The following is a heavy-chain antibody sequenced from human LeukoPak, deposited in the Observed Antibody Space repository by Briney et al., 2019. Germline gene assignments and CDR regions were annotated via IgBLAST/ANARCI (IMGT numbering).Heavy chain of an antibody. CDR2: IYPADSDV. CDR3: ARHVGGATFDY. CDR1: GYSFTSDW. V-gene: IGHV5-51*01. Sequence: GESLKISCKGSGYSFTSDWIGWVRQMPGKGLEWMGIIYPADSDVRYSPSFQGQVTISADKSISTAYLQWSSLKASDSAIYYCARHVGGATFDYWGQGTLVTVSS. D-gene: IGHD1-26*01. J-gene: IGHJ4*02.